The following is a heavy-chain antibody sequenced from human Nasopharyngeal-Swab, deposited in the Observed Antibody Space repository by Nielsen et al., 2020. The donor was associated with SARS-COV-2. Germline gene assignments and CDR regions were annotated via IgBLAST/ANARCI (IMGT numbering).Heavy chain of an antibody. V-gene: IGHV4-4*02. CDR2: IYHSGST. Sequence: WIRQPPGKGLEWIGEIYHSGSTNYNPSLKSRVTISVDKSKNQFSLKLSSVTAADTAVYYCASQIAARFDYWGQGTLVTVSS. CDR3: ASQIAARFDY. J-gene: IGHJ4*02. D-gene: IGHD6-6*01.